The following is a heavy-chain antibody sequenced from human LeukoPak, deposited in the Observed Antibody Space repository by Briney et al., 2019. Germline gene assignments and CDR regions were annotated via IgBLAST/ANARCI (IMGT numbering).Heavy chain of an antibody. CDR2: IYSTGDT. CDR3: ARHGGSPPYYYYYIDV. Sequence: PSETLSLTCTVSSYSIASRIYYWGWIRQTPVTGLEWIGSIYSTGDTSYNPSLKSRVTMSVDTSKNQFSLKLASVTAADTAVHFCARHGGSPPYYYYYIDVWGKGTTVTVSS. J-gene: IGHJ6*03. V-gene: IGHV4-39*01. CDR1: SYSIASRIYY. D-gene: IGHD3-16*01.